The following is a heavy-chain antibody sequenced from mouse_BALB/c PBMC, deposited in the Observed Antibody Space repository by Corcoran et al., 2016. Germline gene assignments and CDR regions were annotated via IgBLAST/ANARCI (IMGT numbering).Heavy chain of an antibody. CDR1: GFDFSRYW. CDR3: ARLHYYGLFAY. J-gene: IGHJ3*01. D-gene: IGHD1-1*01. CDR2: INPDSSTI. V-gene: IGHV4-1*02. Sequence: EVKLLESGGGLVQPGGSLKLSCAASGFDFSRYWMSWVRQAPGKGLEWMREINPDSSTINYTPSLKDKFIISRDNAKTTLYLQMSKVISEDTALYYCARLHYYGLFAYWGQGTLVTFSA.